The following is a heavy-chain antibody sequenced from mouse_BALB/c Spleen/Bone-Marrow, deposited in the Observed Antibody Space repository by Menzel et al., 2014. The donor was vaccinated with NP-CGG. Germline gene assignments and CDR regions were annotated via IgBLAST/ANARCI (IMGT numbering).Heavy chain of an antibody. V-gene: IGHV1-69*01. D-gene: IGHD2-4*01. J-gene: IGHJ4*01. CDR1: GYTFTDNW. CDR2: IDTSDSYT. Sequence: VQLQQSGAELGMPGASVKMSCKASGYTFTDNWIYWVKQRPGQGLEWIGAIDTSDSYTNYNQKFMGKASLTVDASSSTXXXXVSSLTSDDSAVYYCARGGHDFSLDYFSQATSVTVSS. CDR3: ARGGHDFSLDY.